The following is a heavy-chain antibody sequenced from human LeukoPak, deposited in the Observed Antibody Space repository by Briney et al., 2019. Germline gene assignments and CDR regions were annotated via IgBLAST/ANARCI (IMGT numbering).Heavy chain of an antibody. CDR1: GGSFSGYY. V-gene: IGHV4-34*01. Sequence: SSXTLSLTCAVYGGSFSGYYWSWIRQPPGKGLEWIGEINHNGSTNYNPSLKSRVTISVDASKNQFSLKLSSVTAADTAVYYCARGLGFSGGQAIGYFDYWGQGTLVTVSS. D-gene: IGHD2-15*01. J-gene: IGHJ4*02. CDR2: INHNGST. CDR3: ARGLGFSGGQAIGYFDY.